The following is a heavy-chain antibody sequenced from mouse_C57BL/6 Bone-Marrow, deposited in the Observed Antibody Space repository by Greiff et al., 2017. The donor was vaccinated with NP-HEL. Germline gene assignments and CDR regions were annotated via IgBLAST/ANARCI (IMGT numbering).Heavy chain of an antibody. CDR1: GSPFTRYW. CDR3: ARSWYYGKPRYFDV. Sequence: QVQLQQPGAELVKPGASVKLSCKASGSPFTRYWMHWVKQRPGRGLEWIGRIDPNSGGTKYNEKFKSKATLTVDKPSSTAYMQLSSLTSEDSSVYYWARSWYYGKPRYFDVWGTGTTVTVSS. CDR2: IDPNSGGT. J-gene: IGHJ1*03. D-gene: IGHD1-1*01. V-gene: IGHV1-72*01.